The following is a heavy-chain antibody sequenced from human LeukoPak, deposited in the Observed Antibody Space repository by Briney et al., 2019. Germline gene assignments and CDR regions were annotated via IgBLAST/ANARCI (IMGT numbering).Heavy chain of an antibody. CDR2: INPNSGGT. Sequence: GASVRVSCKASGYTFTGYYMHWVRQAPGQGLEWMGWINPNSGGTNYAQKFQGRVTMTRDTSISTAYMELSRLRSDDTAVYYCARDRVVTAIRKNWFDPWGQGTLVTVSS. V-gene: IGHV1-2*02. CDR3: ARDRVVTAIRKNWFDP. CDR1: GYTFTGYY. D-gene: IGHD2-21*02. J-gene: IGHJ5*02.